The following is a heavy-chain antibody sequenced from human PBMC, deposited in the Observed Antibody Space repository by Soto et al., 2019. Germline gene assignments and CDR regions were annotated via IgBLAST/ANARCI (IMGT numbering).Heavy chain of an antibody. CDR3: ARELSSNPGY. J-gene: IGHJ4*02. CDR1: GYTFTSYG. CDR2: ISAYNGNT. D-gene: IGHD2-2*01. V-gene: IGHV1-18*01. Sequence: QVQLVQSGAEVKKPGASVKVSCKASGYTFTSYGISWVRQAPGQGLEWIGWISAYNGNTNYAQKLQGRVTMTTDTSTGTPDMKLRRLRSDDTVVYYCARELSSNPGYWGQGTLCNVSS.